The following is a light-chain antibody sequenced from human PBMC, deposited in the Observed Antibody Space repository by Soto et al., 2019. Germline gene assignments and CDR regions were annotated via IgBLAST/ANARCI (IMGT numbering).Light chain of an antibody. CDR3: QYRGIWPPGAT. V-gene: IGKV3-11*01. Sequence: EIVLTQSPVTLSLSPGERATLSCRASQSINNYLAWYQQKPGQPPRLLIYAASNRATAIPVRFSGSGSGTDFTLTISSLEPDDSAVYYCQYRGIWPPGATFGGGTKVEIK. J-gene: IGKJ4*01. CDR2: AAS. CDR1: QSINNY.